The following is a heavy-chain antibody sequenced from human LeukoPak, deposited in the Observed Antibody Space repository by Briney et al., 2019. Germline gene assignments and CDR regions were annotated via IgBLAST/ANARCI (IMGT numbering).Heavy chain of an antibody. V-gene: IGHV1-18*01. CDR1: GYTFTSYG. J-gene: IGHJ3*02. Sequence: GASVKVSCKASGYTFTSYGINWVRQAPGQGLEWMGWISAYNGDTNYAQKLQGRVTMTTDTSTSTAYMELRSLRSDDTAVYYCARDGGDCSGGSCYAEAFGIWGQGTMVTVSS. CDR2: ISAYNGDT. CDR3: ARDGGDCSGGSCYAEAFGI. D-gene: IGHD2-15*01.